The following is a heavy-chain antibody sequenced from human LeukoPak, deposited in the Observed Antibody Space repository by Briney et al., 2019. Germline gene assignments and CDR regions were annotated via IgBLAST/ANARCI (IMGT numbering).Heavy chain of an antibody. J-gene: IGHJ5*01. Sequence: GGSLRLSCATSGFTFSTYTMSWVRQAPEKGLEWVSSISSSNLYIYYADSVKGRFTISRDNAKNSLYLQMSSLRAEDTAVYYCARDLTPMVTANCFDSWGQGTLVTVSS. CDR1: GFTFSTYT. CDR2: ISSSNLYI. V-gene: IGHV3-21*01. CDR3: ARDLTPMVTANCFDS. D-gene: IGHD5-18*01.